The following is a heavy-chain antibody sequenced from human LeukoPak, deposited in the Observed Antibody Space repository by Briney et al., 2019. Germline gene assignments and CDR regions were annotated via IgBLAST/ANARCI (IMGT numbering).Heavy chain of an antibody. D-gene: IGHD6-13*01. V-gene: IGHV7-4-1*02. Sequence: ASVKVSCKASGYTFTSHSMHWVRQAPGQGLEWMGWINTNTGNPKYAQSFTGRLVFSLDTSVSTAYLQISSLKAEDTAVYYCVRGGDSSSSSWYVFDYWGQGTLVTVSS. CDR2: INTNTGNP. J-gene: IGHJ4*02. CDR3: VRGGDSSSSSWYVFDY. CDR1: GYTFTSHS.